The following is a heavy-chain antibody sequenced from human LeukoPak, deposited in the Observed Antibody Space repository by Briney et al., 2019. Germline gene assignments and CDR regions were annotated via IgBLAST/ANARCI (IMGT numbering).Heavy chain of an antibody. V-gene: IGHV3-7*01. CDR1: GFTFSNAW. CDR2: IKQDGSEK. J-gene: IGHJ4*02. Sequence: PGGSLRLSCDGSGFTFSNAWMSWVRLAPGKGLEWVANIKQDGSEKYYVDSVKGRFTISRDNAKNSLYLQMNSLRAEDTAVYYCARVRYYGSGSYSYYFDYWGQGTLVTVSS. D-gene: IGHD3-10*01. CDR3: ARVRYYGSGSYSYYFDY.